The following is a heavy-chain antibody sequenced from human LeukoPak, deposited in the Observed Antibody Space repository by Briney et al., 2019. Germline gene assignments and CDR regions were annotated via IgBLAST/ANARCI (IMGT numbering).Heavy chain of an antibody. D-gene: IGHD3-22*01. CDR2: ISYDGSNK. CDR1: GFTFSSYG. V-gene: IGHV3-30*18. Sequence: GGSLRLSCAASGFTFSSYGMHWVRQAPGKGLEWVAVISYDGSNKYYVDSVKGRFTISRDNSKNTLYLQMNSLRAEDTAVYYCAKDYYDSSGYRPDWFDPWGQGTLVTVSS. CDR3: AKDYYDSSGYRPDWFDP. J-gene: IGHJ5*02.